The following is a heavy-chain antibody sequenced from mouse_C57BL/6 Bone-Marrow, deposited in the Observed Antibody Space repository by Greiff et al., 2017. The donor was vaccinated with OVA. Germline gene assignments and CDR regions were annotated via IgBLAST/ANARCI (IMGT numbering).Heavy chain of an antibody. J-gene: IGHJ4*01. CDR3: APIYYDYDDYAMDY. CDR2: ISSGSSTI. D-gene: IGHD2-4*01. V-gene: IGHV5-17*01. Sequence: EVMLVESGGGLVKPGGSLKLSCAASGFTFSDYGMHWVRQAPEKGLEWVAYISSGSSTIYYADTVKGRFTISRDNAKNTLFLQMTSLRSEDTAMYYCAPIYYDYDDYAMDYWGQGTSVTVSS. CDR1: GFTFSDYG.